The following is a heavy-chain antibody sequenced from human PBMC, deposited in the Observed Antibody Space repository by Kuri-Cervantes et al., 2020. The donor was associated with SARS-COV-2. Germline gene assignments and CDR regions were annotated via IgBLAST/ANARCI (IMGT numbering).Heavy chain of an antibody. J-gene: IGHJ1*01. CDR3: AKDRLGVPDF. Sequence: GESLKISCEASGFNFSNTDMHWVRQAPGKGLEWVAVISNDGKHEKCVDSGKGRFAISRDNSQNTLYLQMKSLTSEDTAIYYCAKDRLGVPDFWGQGTLVTVSS. CDR2: ISNDGKHE. D-gene: IGHD2-8*01. V-gene: IGHV3-30*18. CDR1: GFNFSNTD.